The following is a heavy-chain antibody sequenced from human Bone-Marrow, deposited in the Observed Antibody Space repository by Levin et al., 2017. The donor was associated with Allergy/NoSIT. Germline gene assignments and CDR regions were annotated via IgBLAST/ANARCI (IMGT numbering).Heavy chain of an antibody. D-gene: IGHD1-14*01. Sequence: SETLSLTCAVYGGSFSGYYWSWIRQSPGKGLEWIGEINERGTTNYNPSLESRVTILVDTSKNQFSLRLRSLTAADTAVFFCARQETGDFYFDYWGQGTVVTVSS. V-gene: IGHV4-34*01. CDR2: INERGTT. CDR3: ARQETGDFYFDY. J-gene: IGHJ4*02. CDR1: GGSFSGYY.